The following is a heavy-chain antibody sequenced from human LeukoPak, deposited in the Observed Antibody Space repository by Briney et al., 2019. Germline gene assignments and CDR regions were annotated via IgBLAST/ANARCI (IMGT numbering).Heavy chain of an antibody. CDR2: ISWDGGST. V-gene: IGHV3-43D*04. Sequence: GGSLRLYCAASGFTFDDYAMHWVRQAPGKGLEWVSLISWDGGSTYYADSVKGRFTISRDNSKNSLYLQMNSLRAEDTALYYCAKDIRAGAYAFDIWGQGTMVTVSS. CDR3: AKDIRAGAYAFDI. J-gene: IGHJ3*02. CDR1: GFTFDDYA. D-gene: IGHD3-10*01.